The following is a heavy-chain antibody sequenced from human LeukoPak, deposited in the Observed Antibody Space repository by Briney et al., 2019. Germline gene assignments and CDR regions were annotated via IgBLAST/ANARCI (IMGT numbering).Heavy chain of an antibody. CDR2: ISSSSSYI. J-gene: IGHJ4*02. D-gene: IGHD5-12*01. Sequence: GGSLRLSCAASGFTFSSYSMNWVRQAPGKGLEWVSSISSSSSYIYYADSVKGRFTISRDSAKNSLYLQMNSLRAEDTAVYYCARDKNSGYGPYFDYWGQGTLVTVSS. V-gene: IGHV3-21*01. CDR3: ARDKNSGYGPYFDY. CDR1: GFTFSSYS.